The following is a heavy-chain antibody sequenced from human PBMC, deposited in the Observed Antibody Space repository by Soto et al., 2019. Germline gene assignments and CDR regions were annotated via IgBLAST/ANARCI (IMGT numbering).Heavy chain of an antibody. CDR3: AKDDVLLWFGELPRTSAFDI. Sequence: GGSLRLSCAASGFTFSSYAMSWVRQAPGKGLEWVSAISGSGGSTYYADSVKGRFTISRDNSKNTVYLQMNSLRAEDTAVYYCAKDDVLLWFGELPRTSAFDIWGQGTMVTVSS. D-gene: IGHD3-10*01. V-gene: IGHV3-23*01. CDR1: GFTFSSYA. CDR2: ISGSGGST. J-gene: IGHJ3*02.